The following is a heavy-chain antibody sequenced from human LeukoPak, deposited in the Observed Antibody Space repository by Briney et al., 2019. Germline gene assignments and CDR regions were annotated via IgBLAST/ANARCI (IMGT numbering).Heavy chain of an antibody. Sequence: GGSLRLSCAASGFIFSSYSMNWVRQAPGKGLEWVSYISSSSSTIYYADSVRGRFTISRDNSKNTLYLQMNSLRAEDTAVYYCASAGIRFLEWLAYFDYWGQGTLVTVSS. CDR3: ASAGIRFLEWLAYFDY. V-gene: IGHV3-48*01. J-gene: IGHJ4*02. D-gene: IGHD3-3*01. CDR2: ISSSSSTI. CDR1: GFIFSSYS.